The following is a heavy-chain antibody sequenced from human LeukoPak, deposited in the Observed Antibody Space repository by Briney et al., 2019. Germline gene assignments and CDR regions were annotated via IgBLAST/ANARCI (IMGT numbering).Heavy chain of an antibody. CDR3: ARHPFSNPFDF. CDR2: IYYTGNT. J-gene: IGHJ4*02. D-gene: IGHD2/OR15-2a*01. Sequence: PSETLSLTCTVSGGSISSYYWSWIRQPPGKGLEWIGYIYYTGNTDYNPSLRGRVTISLDTSKSHFTLNLSSVTAADTAVYYCARHPFSNPFDFWGRGTLVTVSS. CDR1: GGSISSYY. V-gene: IGHV4-59*08.